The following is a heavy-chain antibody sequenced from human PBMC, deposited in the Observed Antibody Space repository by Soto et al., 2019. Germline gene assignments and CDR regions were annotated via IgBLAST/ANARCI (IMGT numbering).Heavy chain of an antibody. CDR3: ARDRNYYYYGMDV. J-gene: IGHJ6*02. V-gene: IGHV3-30*03. CDR2: ISFDGNYK. Sequence: GGSLRLSCEVSGFTFSSYGMHWVRQAPVKGLEWMAVISFDGNYKSHADSVKGRFTISRDNSRNTVYLQMSSLRADDTAVYYCARDRNYYYYGMDVWGQGTTVTVSS. CDR1: GFTFSSYG.